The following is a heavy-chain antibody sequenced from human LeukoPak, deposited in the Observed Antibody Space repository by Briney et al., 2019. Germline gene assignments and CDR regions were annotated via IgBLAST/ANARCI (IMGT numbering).Heavy chain of an antibody. CDR1: GGSISSYY. J-gene: IGHJ5*02. CDR3: ARARMWGSYNWFDP. CDR2: IYYSGST. Sequence: SETLSLTCTVSGGSISSYYWSWIRQPPGKGLEWIGYIYYSGSTNYNPSLKSRVTISVDTSKNQFSLKLSSVTAADTAVYYCARARMWGSYNWFDPWGQGTLVTVSS. V-gene: IGHV4-59*01. D-gene: IGHD2-21*01.